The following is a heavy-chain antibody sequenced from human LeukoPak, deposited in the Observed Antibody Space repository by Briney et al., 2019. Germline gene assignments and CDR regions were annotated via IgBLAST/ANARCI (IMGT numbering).Heavy chain of an antibody. CDR1: GYSIISGYS. Sequence: SETLSLTCTVSGYSIISGYSWEWIRQPPGKGLEWIWSFHYSGSTYYNPSLMSRVTISGDTSKNQFSLRLSSVTAADTAVYYCARAYCSSTSCYTEGWFDPWGQGTLVTVSS. J-gene: IGHJ5*02. CDR2: FHYSGST. D-gene: IGHD2-2*02. CDR3: ARAYCSSTSCYTEGWFDP. V-gene: IGHV4-38-2*02.